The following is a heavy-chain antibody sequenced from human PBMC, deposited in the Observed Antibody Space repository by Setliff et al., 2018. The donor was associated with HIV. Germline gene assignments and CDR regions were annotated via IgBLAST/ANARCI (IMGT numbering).Heavy chain of an antibody. CDR3: ARDRGSYNFWSGLARGDNWFDP. CDR2: IYYSGNT. CDR1: DGSISSSSYY. V-gene: IGHV4-39*07. Sequence: SETLSLTCNVSDGSISSSSYYWAWIRQPPGKGLEWIGTIYYSGNTYYRPSLKSRVTVSIDTSKNQFSLNLTSVTAADTAVYYCARDRGSYNFWSGLARGDNWFDPWGQGTLVTVSS. D-gene: IGHD3-3*01. J-gene: IGHJ5*02.